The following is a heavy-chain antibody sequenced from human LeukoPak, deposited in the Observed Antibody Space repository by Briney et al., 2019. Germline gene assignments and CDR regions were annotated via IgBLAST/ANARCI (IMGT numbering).Heavy chain of an antibody. D-gene: IGHD1-26*01. CDR2: IYYRSQWYN. J-gene: IGHJ3*02. V-gene: IGHV6-1*01. CDR3: ARDIVGANPDAFDI. Sequence: SQTLSLTCDISGDSVSSGSGGWNWIRQSPSRGLEWLGRIYYRSQWYNDYAVSVKSRITINPDTSKNQFSLQLNSVTPEDTAVYYCARDIVGANPDAFDIWGQGTMVTVSS. CDR1: GDSVSSGSGG.